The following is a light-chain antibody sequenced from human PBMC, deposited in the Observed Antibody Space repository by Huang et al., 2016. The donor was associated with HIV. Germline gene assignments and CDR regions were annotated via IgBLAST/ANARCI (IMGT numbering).Light chain of an antibody. Sequence: EVVMTQSPVTLSVSPGERAAISCRASQSVTTNLAWYQQKPGQTPRLLIYGASTRATGIPARFSGSGSDTEFTLTIGSLQSEDFAVYYCQQYNNSPFTFGPGTKVDIK. CDR1: QSVTTN. CDR2: GAS. J-gene: IGKJ3*01. CDR3: QQYNNSPFT. V-gene: IGKV3-15*01.